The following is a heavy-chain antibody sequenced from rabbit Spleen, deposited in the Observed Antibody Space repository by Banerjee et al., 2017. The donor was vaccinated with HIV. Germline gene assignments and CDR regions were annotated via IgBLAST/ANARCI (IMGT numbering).Heavy chain of an antibody. CDR1: GVSFGSSSY. CDR2: IDPGSSGFT. V-gene: IGHV1S45*01. CDR3: ARDTSSSFSSYGMDL. D-gene: IGHD1-1*01. J-gene: IGHJ6*01. Sequence: QEQLVESGGGLVQPEGSLTLTCTASGVSFGSSSYMCWVRQAPGKGLEWIACIDPGSSGFTYFATWAKGRFTCSKTSSTTVTLQMTRLTAADTATYFCARDTSSSFSSYGMDLWGPGTLVTVS.